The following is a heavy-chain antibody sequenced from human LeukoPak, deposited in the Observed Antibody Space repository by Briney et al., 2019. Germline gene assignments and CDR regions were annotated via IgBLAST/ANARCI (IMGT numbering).Heavy chain of an antibody. CDR2: ISYDGSNK. CDR1: GFTFSSYA. J-gene: IGHJ3*02. Sequence: GRSLRLSCAASGFTFSSYAMHWVRQAPGKGMEWVAVISYDGSNKYYADSVKGRFTISRDNSKNTLYLQSNSLRAEDTAVYYCARNPGVLRFLEWSDAFDIWGQGTMVTVSS. CDR3: ARNPGVLRFLEWSDAFDI. V-gene: IGHV3-30-3*01. D-gene: IGHD3-3*01.